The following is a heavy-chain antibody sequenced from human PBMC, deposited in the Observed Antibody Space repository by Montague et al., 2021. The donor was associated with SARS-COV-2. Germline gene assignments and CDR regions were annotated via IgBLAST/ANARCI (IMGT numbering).Heavy chain of an antibody. CDR3: ARSRGNLQWPFYYYYGMDV. CDR2: IYHSGST. Sequence: SETLSLTCAVSGGSISSSNWWSWVRPPPGKGLEWIGEIYHSGSTNYNPSLKSRVTISVDKSKNQFSLKLSAVTAADTAVYYCARSRGNLQWPFYYYYGMDVWGQGTLVTVSS. V-gene: IGHV4-4*02. D-gene: IGHD6-19*01. CDR1: GGSISSSNW. J-gene: IGHJ6*02.